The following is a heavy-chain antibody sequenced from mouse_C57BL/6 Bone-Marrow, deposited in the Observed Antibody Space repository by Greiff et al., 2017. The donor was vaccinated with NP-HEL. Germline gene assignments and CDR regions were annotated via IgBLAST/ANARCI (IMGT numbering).Heavy chain of an antibody. J-gene: IGHJ2*01. V-gene: IGHV1-81*01. CDR1: GYTFTSYG. Sequence: LQESGAELARPGASVKLSCKASGYTFTSYGISWVKQRTGQGLEWIGEIYPRSGNTYYNEKFKGKATLTADKSSSTAYMELRSLTSEDSAVYFCARQGWDGGFDYWGQGTTLTVSS. D-gene: IGHD4-1*01. CDR3: ARQGWDGGFDY. CDR2: IYPRSGNT.